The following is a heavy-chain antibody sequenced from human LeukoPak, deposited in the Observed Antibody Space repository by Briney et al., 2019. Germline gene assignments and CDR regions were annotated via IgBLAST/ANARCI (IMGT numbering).Heavy chain of an antibody. V-gene: IGHV3-7*01. CDR2: IKEDESEK. CDR1: GFSFSSYW. Sequence: GGSLRLSCAASGFSFSSYWMSWVRQAPGKGLEWVANIKEDESEKYYAGSVKGRFTISRDNAKNSLYLQMNSLRAEDTAVYYCARDRYTSIWGQGILVTVSS. J-gene: IGHJ4*02. CDR3: ARDRYTSI. D-gene: IGHD3-16*02.